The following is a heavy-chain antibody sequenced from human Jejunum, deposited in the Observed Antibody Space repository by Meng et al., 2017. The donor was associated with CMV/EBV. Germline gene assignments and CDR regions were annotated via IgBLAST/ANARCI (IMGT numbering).Heavy chain of an antibody. CDR3: ARDKVAGGYCSTTTCPQIFTY. CDR2: ISVHNGNT. V-gene: IGHV1-18*01. J-gene: IGHJ4*02. Sequence: YGMSWGRQAPGQGLEWMGWISVHNGNTNYAQKFQGRVSMTADTSTNTAYMELRSLRSDDTAVYYCARDKVAGGYCSTTTCPQIFTYWGQGTLVTVSS. CDR1: YG. D-gene: IGHD2-2*01.